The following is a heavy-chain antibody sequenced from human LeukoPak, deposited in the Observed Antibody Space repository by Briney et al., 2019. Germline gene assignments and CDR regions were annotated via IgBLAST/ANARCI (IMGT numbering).Heavy chain of an antibody. Sequence: SETLSLTCTGSGGSISSGSYYWSWIRQPAGKGLEWIGRIYTSGSTNYNPSLKSRVTISVDTSKNQFSLKLSSVTAADTAVYYCARDFWSGYYTTDWGQGTLVTVSS. J-gene: IGHJ4*02. CDR3: ARDFWSGYYTTD. CDR1: GGSISSGSYY. V-gene: IGHV4-61*02. CDR2: IYTSGST. D-gene: IGHD3-3*01.